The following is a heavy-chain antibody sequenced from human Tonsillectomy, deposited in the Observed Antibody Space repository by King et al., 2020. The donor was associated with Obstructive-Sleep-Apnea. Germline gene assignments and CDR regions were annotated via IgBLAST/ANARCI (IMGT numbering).Heavy chain of an antibody. J-gene: IGHJ4*02. D-gene: IGHD1-26*01. V-gene: IGHV3-21*01. CDR2: ISSSRSYI. CDR3: ARVLVGATMYFDY. Sequence: VQLVESGGGLVKPGGSLRLSCAASGFTFRSYSMNWVRQAPGKGLEWVSSISSSRSYIYYADSVKGRFTISRDNAKNSLYLHMNSLRAGDTAVYYCARVLVGATMYFDYWGQGTLVTVSS. CDR1: GFTFRSYS.